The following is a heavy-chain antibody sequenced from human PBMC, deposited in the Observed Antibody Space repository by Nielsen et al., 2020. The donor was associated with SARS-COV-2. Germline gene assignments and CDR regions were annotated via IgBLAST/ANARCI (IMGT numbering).Heavy chain of an antibody. CDR1: GYTFTSYY. CDR3: ARDRDGYNHHYYYYYGMDV. D-gene: IGHD5-24*01. Sequence: ASVKVSCKASGYTFTSYYMHWVRQAPGQGLEWMGIINPSGGSTSYAQKFQGRVTMTRDTSTSTVYMELSSLRSEDTAVYYCARDRDGYNHHYYYYYGMDVWGQGTTVTVSS. V-gene: IGHV1-46*01. J-gene: IGHJ6*02. CDR2: INPSGGST.